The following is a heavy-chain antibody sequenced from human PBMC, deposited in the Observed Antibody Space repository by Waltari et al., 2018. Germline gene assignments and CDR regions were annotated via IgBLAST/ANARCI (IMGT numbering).Heavy chain of an antibody. CDR3: ARVGEVTLTFDY. CDR2: IIPIFGTA. D-gene: IGHD3-10*01. CDR1: AGTFSSYA. V-gene: IGHV1-69*05. Sequence: QVQLVQSGAEVKKPGSSVQVSCKASAGTFSSYAISWVRKAPGQGLEWMGGIIPIFGTANYAQKFQGRVTITTYESTSTAYMELSSLRSEDTAVYYCARVGEVTLTFDYWGQGTLVTVSS. J-gene: IGHJ4*02.